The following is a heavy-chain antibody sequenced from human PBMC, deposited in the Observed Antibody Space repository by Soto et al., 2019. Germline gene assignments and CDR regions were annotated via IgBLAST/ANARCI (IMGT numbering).Heavy chain of an antibody. Sequence: GGSLRLSCAASGFTFSSYAMHWVRQAPGKGLEWVAVISYDGSNKYYADSVKGRFTISRDNSKNSAYLQMNSLKTEDTAVYYCVRATYFSDSSGYTRCLDYWGQGTLVTVSS. CDR2: ISYDGSNK. D-gene: IGHD3-22*01. CDR3: VRATYFSDSSGYTRCLDY. V-gene: IGHV3-30-3*01. J-gene: IGHJ4*02. CDR1: GFTFSSYA.